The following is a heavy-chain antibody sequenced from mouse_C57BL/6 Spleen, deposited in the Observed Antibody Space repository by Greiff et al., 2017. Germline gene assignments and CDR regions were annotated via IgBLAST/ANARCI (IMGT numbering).Heavy chain of an antibody. CDR2: ISSGSSTI. CDR1: GFTFSDYG. Sequence: VQLKESGGGLVKPGGSLKLSCAVSGFTFSDYGMHWVRQAPEKGLEWVAYISSGSSTIYYADTVKGRFIISRDNAKNTLFLQMTSLRSEDTAMYYCARAKTGTWYFDVWGTGTTVTVSS. CDR3: ARAKTGTWYFDV. V-gene: IGHV5-17*01. D-gene: IGHD4-1*01. J-gene: IGHJ1*03.